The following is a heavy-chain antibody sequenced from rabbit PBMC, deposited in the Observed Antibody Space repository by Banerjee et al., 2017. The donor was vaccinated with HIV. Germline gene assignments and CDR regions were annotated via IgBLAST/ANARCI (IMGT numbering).Heavy chain of an antibody. CDR3: ARDGYIGYGYGIFDL. CDR1: GFSFSSSYW. V-gene: IGHV1S45*01. J-gene: IGHJ4*01. CDR2: IYTGGSGST. D-gene: IGHD6-1*01. Sequence: QEQLEESGGDLVKPEGSLTLTCTASGFSFSSSYWMCWVRQAPGKGLEWIACIYTGGSGSTYYASWAKGRFTISKTSSTTVTLQMTSLTVADTATYFCARDGYIGYGYGIFDLWGPGTLVTVS.